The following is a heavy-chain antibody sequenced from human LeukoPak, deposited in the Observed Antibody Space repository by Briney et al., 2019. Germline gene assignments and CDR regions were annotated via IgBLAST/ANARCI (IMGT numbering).Heavy chain of an antibody. CDR3: AKQKDGDYYFDY. V-gene: IGHV3-23*01. D-gene: IGHD4-17*01. CDR2: ISGSGGST. J-gene: IGHJ4*02. CDR1: GFTFSSYA. Sequence: PGGTLRLSRAASGFTFSSYAMSWVRQAPGKGLEWVSAISGSGGSTYYADSVKGRFTISRDNSKNTLYLQMNSLRAEDTAVYYCAKQKDGDYYFDYWGQGTLVTVSS.